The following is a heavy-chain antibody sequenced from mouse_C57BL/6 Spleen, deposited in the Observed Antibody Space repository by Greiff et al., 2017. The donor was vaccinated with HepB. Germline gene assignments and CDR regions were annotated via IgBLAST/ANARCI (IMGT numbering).Heavy chain of an antibody. CDR2: ISDGGSYT. CDR1: GFTFSSYA. J-gene: IGHJ2*01. Sequence: EVKLMESGGGLVKPGGSLKLSCAASGFTFSSYAMSWVRQTPEKRLEWVATISDGGSYTYYPDNVKGRFTISRDNAKNNLYLQMSHLKSEDTAMYYCARDQDSFDYWGQGTTLTVSS. CDR3: ARDQDSFDY. V-gene: IGHV5-4*01. D-gene: IGHD3-3*01.